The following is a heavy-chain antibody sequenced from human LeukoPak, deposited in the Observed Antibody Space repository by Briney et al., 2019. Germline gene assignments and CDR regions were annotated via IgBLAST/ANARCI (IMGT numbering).Heavy chain of an antibody. CDR1: GYSISSGYY. J-gene: IGHJ4*02. D-gene: IGHD4-11*01. V-gene: IGHV4-38-2*01. CDR3: ARRYSNSYFDY. Sequence: NPSETLSLTCAVSGYSISSGYYWGWIRQPPGKGLEWIGNVYQSGITYYNASLKSRVTISVDTSKNRFSLKLNSVTAADTAVYYCARRYSNSYFDYWGQGTLVTVSS. CDR2: VYQSGIT.